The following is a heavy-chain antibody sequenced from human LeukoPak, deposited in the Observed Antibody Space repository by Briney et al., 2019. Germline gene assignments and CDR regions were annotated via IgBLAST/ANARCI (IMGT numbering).Heavy chain of an antibody. V-gene: IGHV4-59*01. D-gene: IGHD2-21*02. CDR3: ARITTYCGGDCYSVFDH. CDR2: IYYSGST. Sequence: PSETLSLTCTVSGGSISSYYCSWVRQPPGKGLEWIGYIYYSGSTNYNPSLKSRVTISVDTSKNQFSLKLSSVTAADTAVYYCARITTYCGGDCYSVFDHWGQGTLVTVSS. J-gene: IGHJ4*02. CDR1: GGSISSYY.